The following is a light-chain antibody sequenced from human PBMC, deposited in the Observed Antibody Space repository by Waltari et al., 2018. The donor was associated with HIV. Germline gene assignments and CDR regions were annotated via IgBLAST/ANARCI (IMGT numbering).Light chain of an antibody. CDR2: YAS. CDR3: QVWDAKTEHVL. Sequence: YVLTQPTSLSVAPGRTARMTCGGIDMGSKSVHWYRQKSGQAPVLVISYASYRSSGIPERFSGSNSGNTATLTVSRVEAGYEADYYCQVWDAKTEHVLFGGGTKLSVL. V-gene: IGLV3-21*04. CDR1: DMGSKS. J-gene: IGLJ2*01.